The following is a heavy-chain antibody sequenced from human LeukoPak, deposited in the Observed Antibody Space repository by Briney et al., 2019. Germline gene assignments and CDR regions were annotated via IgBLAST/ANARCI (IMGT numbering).Heavy chain of an antibody. CDR1: GFTFSSYA. J-gene: IGHJ4*02. Sequence: GGSLRLSCAASGFTFSSYAMSWVRQAPGKGLEWVSAISGSGGSTYYADSVKGRFTISRDNSKNTLYLQMNSLRAEDTAIYYCAKNGKDNYDMFFDFWGQGTLVTVSS. CDR3: AKNGKDNYDMFFDF. CDR2: ISGSGGST. V-gene: IGHV3-23*01. D-gene: IGHD3-9*01.